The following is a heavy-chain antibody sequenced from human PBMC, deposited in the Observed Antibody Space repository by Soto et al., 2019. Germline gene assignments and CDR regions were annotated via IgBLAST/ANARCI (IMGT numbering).Heavy chain of an antibody. J-gene: IGHJ5*02. CDR2: INHSGST. CDR1: GGSFSGYY. Sequence: SETLSLTCAVYGGSFSGYYWSWIRQPPGKGLEWIGEINHSGSTNYNPSLKSRVTISVDTSKNQFSLKLSSVTAADTAVYCCARGLGLLDFWSGYYSNWFDPWGQGTLVTVSS. V-gene: IGHV4-34*01. CDR3: ARGLGLLDFWSGYYSNWFDP. D-gene: IGHD3-3*01.